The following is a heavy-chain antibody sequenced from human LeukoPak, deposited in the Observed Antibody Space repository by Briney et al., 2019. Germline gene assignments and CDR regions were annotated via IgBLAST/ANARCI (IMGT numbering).Heavy chain of an antibody. CDR2: ISYDGSNK. CDR1: GFTFSSYG. J-gene: IGHJ4*02. Sequence: GGSLRLSCAASGFTFSSYGMHWVRQAPGKGLEWVAVISYDGSNKYYADSVKGRFTISRDNAKNSLYLQMNSLRADDTAVYYCARDRGTYVFFDSWGQGTLVTVSS. D-gene: IGHD3-10*01. V-gene: IGHV3-30*03. CDR3: ARDRGTYVFFDS.